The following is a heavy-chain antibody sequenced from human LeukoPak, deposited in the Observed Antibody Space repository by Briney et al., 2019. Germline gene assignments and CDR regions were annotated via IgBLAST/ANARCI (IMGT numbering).Heavy chain of an antibody. CDR2: ISGSGGST. Sequence: GGSLRLSCAASGFTFSSYAMSWVRQAPGKGLEWVSAISGSGGSTYYADSVKGRFTISRDNSKNTLYLQMNSLRAEDTAVYYCAKDRSEPYGDYVFGWFDPWGQGTLVTVSP. V-gene: IGHV3-23*01. CDR3: AKDRSEPYGDYVFGWFDP. J-gene: IGHJ5*02. CDR1: GFTFSSYA. D-gene: IGHD4-17*01.